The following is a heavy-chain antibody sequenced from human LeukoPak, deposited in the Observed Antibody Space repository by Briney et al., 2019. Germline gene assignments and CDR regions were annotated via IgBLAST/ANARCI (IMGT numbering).Heavy chain of an antibody. CDR3: ARNTAAAVMYYFDY. CDR2: INHSRST. CDR1: GGSFSGYY. J-gene: IGHJ4*02. V-gene: IGHV4-34*01. D-gene: IGHD2-2*01. Sequence: SETLSLTCAVYGGSFSGYYWSWIRQPPGKGLEWIGEINHSRSTNYNPSLKSRVTISVDTSKNQFSLKLSSVTAADTAVYYCARNTAAAVMYYFDYWGQGTLVTVSS.